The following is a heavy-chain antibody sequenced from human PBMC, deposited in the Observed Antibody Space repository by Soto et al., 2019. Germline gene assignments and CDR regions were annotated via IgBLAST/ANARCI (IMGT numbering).Heavy chain of an antibody. CDR2: IWYDGSNK. J-gene: IGHJ6*02. CDR1: GFTFSSYG. Sequence: GGSLRLSCAASGFTFSSYGMHWVRQAPGKGLEWVAVIWYDGSNKYYADSVKGRFTISRDNSKNTLYLQMNSLRAEDTAVYYCARAIESGYPYYYYYGMDVWGQGTTVTVSS. D-gene: IGHD3-3*01. V-gene: IGHV3-33*01. CDR3: ARAIESGYPYYYYYGMDV.